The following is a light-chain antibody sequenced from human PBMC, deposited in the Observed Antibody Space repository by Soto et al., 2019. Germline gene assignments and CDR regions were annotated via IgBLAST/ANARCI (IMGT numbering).Light chain of an antibody. V-gene: IGLV2-23*01. J-gene: IGLJ2*01. CDR3: CSYAGSSTFV. CDR1: SSDVGSYTL. CDR2: EGS. Sequence: QSALTQPASVSGSPGQSITISCTGTSSDVGSYTLVSWYQQHPGKAPKLMIYEGSQRPSGVSNRFSGSKSGNTASLTISGLQAEDEAEYYCCSYAGSSTFVFGGGTKLTVL.